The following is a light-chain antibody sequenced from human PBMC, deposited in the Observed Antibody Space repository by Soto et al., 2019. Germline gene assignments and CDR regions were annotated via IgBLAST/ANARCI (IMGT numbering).Light chain of an antibody. CDR2: AAS. J-gene: IGKJ1*01. Sequence: DIQMTQSPSSLSASVGDRVTITCRASQSISSYLNWYQQKPGKAPKLLIYAASSLQGGVPSRFTGSGSGTEFTLTISSLQTEDFATYYRQQSYPTPPWTFGQGTKVEIK. CDR3: QQSYPTPPWT. V-gene: IGKV1-39*01. CDR1: QSISSY.